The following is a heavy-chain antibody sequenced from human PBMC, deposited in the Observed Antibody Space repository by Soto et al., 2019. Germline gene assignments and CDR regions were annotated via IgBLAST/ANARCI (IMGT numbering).Heavy chain of an antibody. Sequence: QVQLVESGGGLVKPGGSLRLSCAASGFTFSDYYMSWIRQAPGKGLEWVSYISSSGSTIYYADSVKGRFTISRDNAKNSLYLQMNSLRAEDTAVYYCASEPQTWYYDSSGYPDAFDIWGQGTMVTVSS. CDR3: ASEPQTWYYDSSGYPDAFDI. D-gene: IGHD3-22*01. CDR1: GFTFSDYY. CDR2: ISSSGSTI. V-gene: IGHV3-11*01. J-gene: IGHJ3*02.